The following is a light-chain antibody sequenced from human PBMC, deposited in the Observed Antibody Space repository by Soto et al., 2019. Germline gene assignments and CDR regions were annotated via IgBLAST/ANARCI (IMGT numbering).Light chain of an antibody. J-gene: IGKJ1*01. CDR1: QGIGNN. V-gene: IGKV1-27*01. CDR2: TAS. Sequence: DIQMTQSPSSLSASVGDRVTITCRASQGIGNNLAWYQQKPGKVPKVLIDTASTLHSGVPSRFSGSGSGTDFTLTINSLQPEDVATYFCQKYDSVPWSFGQGTRVEI. CDR3: QKYDSVPWS.